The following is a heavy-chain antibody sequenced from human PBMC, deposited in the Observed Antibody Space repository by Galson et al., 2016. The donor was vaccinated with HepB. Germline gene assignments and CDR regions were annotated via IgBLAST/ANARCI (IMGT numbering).Heavy chain of an antibody. Sequence: SLRLSCAVSGFTFSDSWMSWVRQAPGKGLEWVANIKHDGSQKTYVDSVTGRFTISRDNAKYTLSLQMNSLRAEDTVVYYCAKAYGSGSSFYYYYGMDVWGQGTTVTVSS. J-gene: IGHJ6*02. V-gene: IGHV3-7*02. D-gene: IGHD3-10*01. CDR2: IKHDGSQK. CDR1: GFTFSDSW. CDR3: AKAYGSGSSFYYYYGMDV.